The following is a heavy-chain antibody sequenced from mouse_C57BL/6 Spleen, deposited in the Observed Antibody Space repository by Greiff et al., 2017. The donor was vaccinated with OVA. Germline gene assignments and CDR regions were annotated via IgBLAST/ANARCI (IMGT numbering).Heavy chain of an antibody. D-gene: IGHD2-4*01. CDR3: TRYDYDEGTALFDV. CDR2: ISSGGDYI. V-gene: IGHV5-9-1*02. J-gene: IGHJ1*03. Sequence: VESGEGLVKPGGSLKLSCAASGFTFSSYAMSWVRQTPEKRLEWVAYISSGGDYIYYADTVKGRFTISRDNARNTLYLQMSSLKSEDTAMYYCTRYDYDEGTALFDVWGTGTTVTVSS. CDR1: GFTFSSYA.